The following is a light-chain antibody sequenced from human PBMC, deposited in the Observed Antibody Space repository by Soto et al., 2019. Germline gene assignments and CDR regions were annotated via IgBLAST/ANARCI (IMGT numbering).Light chain of an antibody. CDR3: QQYYSGRT. CDR2: GAS. Sequence: EIVFTQSPATPSLSPGERATRSSGASQSVSSRFLAWYQQKPGQAPRLLMYGASSRATGIPDRFSGSGSGTDFTLTISSLQAEDVATYYCQQYYSGRTFGQGTKVDI. CDR1: QSVSSRF. J-gene: IGKJ1*01. V-gene: IGKV3D-7*01.